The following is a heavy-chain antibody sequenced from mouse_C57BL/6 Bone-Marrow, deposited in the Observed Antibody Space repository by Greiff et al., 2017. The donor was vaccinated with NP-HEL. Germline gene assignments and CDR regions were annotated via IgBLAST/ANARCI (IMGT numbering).Heavy chain of an antibody. CDR1: GYTFTSYW. V-gene: IGHV1-7*01. CDR3: VIYYYGSSWFAY. CDR2: INPSSGYT. D-gene: IGHD1-1*01. Sequence: VQLVESGAELAKPGASVKLSCKASGYTFTSYWMHWVKQRPGQGLEWIGYINPSSGYTKYNQKFKDKATLTADKSSSTAYMQLSSLTYEDSAVYYCVIYYYGSSWFAYWGQGTLVTVSA. J-gene: IGHJ3*01.